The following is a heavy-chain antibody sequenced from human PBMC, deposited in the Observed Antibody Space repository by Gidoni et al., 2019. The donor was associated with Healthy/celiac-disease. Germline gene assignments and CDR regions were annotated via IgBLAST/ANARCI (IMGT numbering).Heavy chain of an antibody. V-gene: IGHV1-69*06. D-gene: IGHD3-22*01. CDR2: IIPIFGTA. Sequence: QVQLVQSGAEVKKPGSSVKVSCKASGGTFSSYAISWVRQAPGQGLEWMGGIIPIFGTANYAQKFQGRVTITADKSTSTAYMELSSLRSEDTAVYYCARDSFSTYYYDSSGYYGDAFDIWGQGTMVTVSS. J-gene: IGHJ3*02. CDR1: GGTFSSYA. CDR3: ARDSFSTYYYDSSGYYGDAFDI.